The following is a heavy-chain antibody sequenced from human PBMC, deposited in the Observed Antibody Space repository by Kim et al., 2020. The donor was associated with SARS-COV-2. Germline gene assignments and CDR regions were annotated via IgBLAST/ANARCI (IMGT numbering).Heavy chain of an antibody. Sequence: ASVKVSCKASGYTFTSYAMHWVRQAPGQRLEWMGWINAGNGNTKYSQKFQGRVTITRDTSASTAYMELSSLRSEDTAVYYCARATAGGVEPVRGVRDIFDYGGQGTLVTVSS. D-gene: IGHD3-10*01. CDR3: ARATAGGVEPVRGVRDIFDY. CDR2: INAGNGNT. CDR1: GYTFTSYA. J-gene: IGHJ4*02. V-gene: IGHV1-3*01.